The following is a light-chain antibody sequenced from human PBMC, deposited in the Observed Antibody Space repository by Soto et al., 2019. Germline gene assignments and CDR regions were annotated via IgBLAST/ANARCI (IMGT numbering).Light chain of an antibody. CDR3: CSYTTSNTRKIV. V-gene: IGLV2-14*01. CDR2: DVT. J-gene: IGLJ1*01. CDR1: SSDGGGYNY. Sequence: QSVLTQPASVSGSPGQSITISCTGTSSDGGGYNYVSWYQQQPGKAPKFMIYDVTNRPSGVANRFSGSKSGNTASLTISGLQAEAEADYDCCSYTTSNTRKIVFGTGTKVTVL.